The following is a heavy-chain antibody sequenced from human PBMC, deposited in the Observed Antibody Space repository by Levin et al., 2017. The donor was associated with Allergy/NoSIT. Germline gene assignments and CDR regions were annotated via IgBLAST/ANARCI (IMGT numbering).Heavy chain of an antibody. CDR2: IYHSGTT. CDR3: ARSGGTDLDWFDP. V-gene: IGHV4-39*01. Sequence: ESLKISCTVSGGSISNRGHYWGWIRQPPGKGLEWIGSIYHSGTTYYNASLKSRVTISVDTSKNQFSLKLRSVTAADTAMYYCARSGGTDLDWFDPWRQGTLITVS. D-gene: IGHD2-15*01. CDR1: GGSISNRGHY. J-gene: IGHJ5*02.